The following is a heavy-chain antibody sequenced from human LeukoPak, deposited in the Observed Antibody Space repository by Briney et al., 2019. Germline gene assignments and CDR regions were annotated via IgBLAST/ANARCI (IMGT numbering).Heavy chain of an antibody. J-gene: IGHJ4*02. CDR3: ARGMVRGVIDFLDY. Sequence: QPGGSLRLSCAASRFTVSSNYMSSVRQAPGKGLGWVSVIYSGGSTYYADSVKGRFTISREHSKNTLYLQTNSLRAEDTAVYYCARGMVRGVIDFLDYWGQRTLVTVPS. V-gene: IGHV3-66*02. CDR1: RFTVSSNY. D-gene: IGHD3-10*01. CDR2: IYSGGST.